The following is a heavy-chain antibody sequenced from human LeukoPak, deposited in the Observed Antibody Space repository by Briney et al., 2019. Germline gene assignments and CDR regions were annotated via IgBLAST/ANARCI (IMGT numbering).Heavy chain of an antibody. CDR2: IRYDGSNK. V-gene: IGHV3-30*02. CDR1: GFTFSSYG. Sequence: PGGSLRLSCAVSGFTFSSYGMHWVRQAPGKGLEWVAFIRYDGSNKYYADSVKGRFTISRDNSKSTLYLQMNSLRAEDTAVYYCAKDAQLLPDRQFDYWGQGTLVTVSS. D-gene: IGHD2-2*01. J-gene: IGHJ4*02. CDR3: AKDAQLLPDRQFDY.